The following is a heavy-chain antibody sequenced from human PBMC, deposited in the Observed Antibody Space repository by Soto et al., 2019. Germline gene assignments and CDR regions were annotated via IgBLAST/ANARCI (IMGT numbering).Heavy chain of an antibody. J-gene: IGHJ4*02. Sequence: EVALVESGGGLVQPGGSLTLSCTTSGFTFSDYDMQWVRQASGEGPEWVAAIGHGFDTYYADSVRGRFTISRDNAKNSFYLQMNSLRVEDTAMFYCASLGARIYWAQGSVVIVSS. D-gene: IGHD7-27*01. CDR3: ASLGARIY. CDR2: IGHGFDT. V-gene: IGHV3-13*04. CDR1: GFTFSDYD.